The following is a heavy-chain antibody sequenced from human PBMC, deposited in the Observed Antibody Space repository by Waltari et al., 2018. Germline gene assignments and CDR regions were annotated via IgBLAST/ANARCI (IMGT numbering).Heavy chain of an antibody. Sequence: QMKLVESGGGVAQPGGWWRLSCAASGISFSNHGMHWVRQAPGKGLDCCALYRCDGSTKFHAASVKGRFTISRDNSKEIFYLQMNRLTTEETAMFYCASGVMVAAVDDCFDFWGHGTMLTVSS. J-gene: IGHJ3*01. V-gene: IGHV3-30*02. CDR1: GISFSNHG. CDR3: ASGVMVAAVDDCFDF. D-gene: IGHD2-15*01. CDR2: YRCDGSTK.